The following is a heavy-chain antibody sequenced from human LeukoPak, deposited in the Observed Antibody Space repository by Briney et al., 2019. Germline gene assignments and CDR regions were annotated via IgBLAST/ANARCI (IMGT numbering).Heavy chain of an antibody. CDR3: ARPNVLYDYGDYGLFDY. V-gene: IGHV3-21*01. D-gene: IGHD4-17*01. J-gene: IGHJ4*02. CDR2: ISSSSSYI. Sequence: GGSLRLSCAASGFTFSSYSMNWVRQAPGKGLEWVSSISSSSSYIYYADSVKGRFTISRDNSKNTLYLQMNSLRAEDTAVYYCARPNVLYDYGDYGLFDYWGQGTLVTVSS. CDR1: GFTFSSYS.